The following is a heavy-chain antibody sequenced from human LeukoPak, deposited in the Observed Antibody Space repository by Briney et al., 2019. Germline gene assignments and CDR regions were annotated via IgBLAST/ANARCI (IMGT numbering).Heavy chain of an antibody. CDR2: INQSGST. Sequence: SETLSLTCAVYGGSFSYYYWSWIRQPPGKGLEWIGEINQSGSTNYNPSLKSRVTISLDTSKNQLSLKVTTVSDADTAVYYCARMVLGSSSGYWVDMDGWGNGTTVTISS. CDR1: GGSFSYYY. D-gene: IGHD6-13*01. J-gene: IGHJ6*03. CDR3: ARMVLGSSSGYWVDMDG. V-gene: IGHV4-34*01.